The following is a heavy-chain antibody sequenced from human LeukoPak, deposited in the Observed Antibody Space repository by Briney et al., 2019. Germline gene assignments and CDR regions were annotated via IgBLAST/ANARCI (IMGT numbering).Heavy chain of an antibody. Sequence: GGSLRLSCAASGFTFSSYWMSWVRQAPGKGLEWAANIKQDGSEKYYVDSVKGRFTISRDNAKNSLYLQMNSLRAEDTAVYYCARISTVTIFGVVIIHDFDYWGQGTLVTVSS. D-gene: IGHD3-3*01. CDR1: GFTFSSYW. CDR3: ARISTVTIFGVVIIHDFDY. CDR2: IKQDGSEK. V-gene: IGHV3-7*01. J-gene: IGHJ4*02.